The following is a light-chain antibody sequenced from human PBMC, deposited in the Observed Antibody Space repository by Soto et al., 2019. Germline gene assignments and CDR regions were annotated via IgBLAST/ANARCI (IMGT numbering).Light chain of an antibody. J-gene: IGKJ4*01. V-gene: IGKV3-11*01. CDR1: QSFRGL. Sequence: EVLLTHSPFTLSLSPGERATLSCRASQSFRGLLAWYQQKPGQAPRLLIYDAYNRATGIPPRFSGSGSGTDFTLTISSLEPEDFAVYYCQQYSSSPLTFGGGTNVDI. CDR2: DAY. CDR3: QQYSSSPLT.